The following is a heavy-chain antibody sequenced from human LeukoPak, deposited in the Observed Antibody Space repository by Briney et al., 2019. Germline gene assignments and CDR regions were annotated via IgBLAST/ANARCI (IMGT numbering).Heavy chain of an antibody. CDR3: ARVRGTGYSYYFDY. CDR1: GGSISSYY. J-gene: IGHJ4*02. D-gene: IGHD3/OR15-3a*01. Sequence: SETLSLTCTVSGGSISSYYWSWTRQPPGKGLEWIGYIYYSGSTNYNPSLKSRVTISVDTSKNQFSLKLSSVTAADTAVYYCARVRGTGYSYYFDYWGQGTLVTVSS. V-gene: IGHV4-59*01. CDR2: IYYSGST.